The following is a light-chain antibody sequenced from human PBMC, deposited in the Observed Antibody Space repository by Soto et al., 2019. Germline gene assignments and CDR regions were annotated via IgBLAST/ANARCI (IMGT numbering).Light chain of an antibody. J-gene: IGKJ2*01. CDR2: GAS. V-gene: IGKV3-15*01. CDR3: QQYNNWAYT. Sequence: EIVMTQSPATLSVSPGERATLSCRASQSVSSNLAWYQQKPGQAPRLLIYGASTRATGIPARFSGSGSGTEFTLTVSILQSEDFAVYYCQQYNNWAYTFGQGTKLEIQ. CDR1: QSVSSN.